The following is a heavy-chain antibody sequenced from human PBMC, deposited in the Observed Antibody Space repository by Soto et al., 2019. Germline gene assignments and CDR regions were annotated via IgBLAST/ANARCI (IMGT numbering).Heavy chain of an antibody. J-gene: IGHJ4*02. D-gene: IGHD5-18*01. CDR3: ARGIPDTAMANEIDY. CDR1: GGSFSGYY. Sequence: PSETLSLTCAVYGGSFSGYYWSWIRQPPGKGLEWIGEINHSGSTNYNPSLKSRVTISVDTSKNQFSLKLSSVTAADTAVYYCARGIPDTAMANEIDYWGQGTLVTVSS. V-gene: IGHV4-34*01. CDR2: INHSGST.